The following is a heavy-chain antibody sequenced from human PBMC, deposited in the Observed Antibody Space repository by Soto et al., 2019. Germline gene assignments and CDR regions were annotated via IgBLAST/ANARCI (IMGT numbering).Heavy chain of an antibody. Sequence: ASVKVSCKASGYTFTGYYMHWVRQAPGQGLEWMGWINPNSGGTNYAQKFQGRVTMTRDTSISTAYMELSRLRSDDTAVYYCARTITMVRGALEPWGQGTLVIVS. V-gene: IGHV1-2*02. J-gene: IGHJ5*02. CDR2: INPNSGGT. CDR3: ARTITMVRGALEP. D-gene: IGHD3-10*01. CDR1: GYTFTGYY.